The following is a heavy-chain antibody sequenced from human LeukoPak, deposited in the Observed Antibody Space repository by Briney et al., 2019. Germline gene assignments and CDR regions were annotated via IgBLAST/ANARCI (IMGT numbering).Heavy chain of an antibody. CDR3: ARGVVPAAIAQAPQH. V-gene: IGHV1-69*01. CDR2: IIPIFGTA. Sequence: GSSVKVSCKASGGAFSSYAISWVRQAPGQGLEWMGGIIPIFGTANYAQKFQGRVTITADESTSTAYMELSSLRSEDTAVYYCARGVVPAAIAQAPQHWGQGTLATVSS. D-gene: IGHD2-2*01. CDR1: GGAFSSYA. J-gene: IGHJ1*01.